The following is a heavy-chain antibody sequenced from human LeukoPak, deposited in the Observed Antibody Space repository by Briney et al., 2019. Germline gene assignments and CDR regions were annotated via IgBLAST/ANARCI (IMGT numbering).Heavy chain of an antibody. CDR2: IYYSGST. CDR3: VRDRGVIVVVSRPYYYYGMDV. D-gene: IGHD2-2*01. V-gene: IGHV4-31*03. CDR1: GGSISSGGYY. Sequence: SETLSLTCTVSGGSISSGGYYWSWIRQHPGKGLEWIGYIYYSGSTYYNPSLKSRVTISVDTSKNQFSLKPSPVTAADTAVYYCVRDRGVIVVVSRPYYYYGMDVWGQGTTVTVSS. J-gene: IGHJ6*02.